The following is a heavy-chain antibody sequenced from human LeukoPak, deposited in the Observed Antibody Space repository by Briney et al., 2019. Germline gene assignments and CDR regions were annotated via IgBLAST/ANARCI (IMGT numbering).Heavy chain of an antibody. J-gene: IGHJ3*02. V-gene: IGHV3-9*01. CDR3: VKDRKSRDLDSLDI. D-gene: IGHD5-24*01. CDR2: IYWDSSSV. CDR1: EFIFDDSA. Sequence: GRSLRLSCTVSEFIFDDSAMHWVRQAPGKGLEWVSGIYWDSSSVDYADSVKGRFTISRDNAKNSLYLQMNSLRTEDTAVYYCVKDRKSRDLDSLDIWGQGTMVTVSS.